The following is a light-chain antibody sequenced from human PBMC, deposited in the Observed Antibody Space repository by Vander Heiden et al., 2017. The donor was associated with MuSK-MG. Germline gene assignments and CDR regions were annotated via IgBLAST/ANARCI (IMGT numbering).Light chain of an antibody. CDR2: DVS. CDR3: SSYTSSSLYV. CDR1: SSDVGGYNY. Sequence: QSALTQPASVSGSPGQSITISCTGTSSDVGGYNYVSWYQQHPGKAPKLMIYDVSNRPSGVSNRFSGSKSGNTASLTISGLQAEDEADYYCSSYTSSSLYVFGTGTKV. V-gene: IGLV2-14*01. J-gene: IGLJ1*01.